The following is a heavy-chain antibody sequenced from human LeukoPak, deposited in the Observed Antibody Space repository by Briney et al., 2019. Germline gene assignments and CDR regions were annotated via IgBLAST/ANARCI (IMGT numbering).Heavy chain of an antibody. CDR3: ARDPSISSSPLRPTYYSYYGMDV. V-gene: IGHV1-2*02. Sequence: ASVKVSCKTSGYTLIDCYMHWVRQAPGQGLEWMAWINPSTGDTNYAQKFQGRVTMTRDTSIRTVYMELSSLRSDDTAVYYCARDPSISSSPLRPTYYSYYGMDVWGHGTTVTVSS. CDR1: GYTLIDCY. D-gene: IGHD6-6*01. CDR2: INPSTGDT. J-gene: IGHJ6*02.